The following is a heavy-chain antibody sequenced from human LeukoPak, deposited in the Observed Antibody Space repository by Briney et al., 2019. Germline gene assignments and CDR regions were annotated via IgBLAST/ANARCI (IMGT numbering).Heavy chain of an antibody. V-gene: IGHV4-61*02. D-gene: IGHD6-13*01. CDR2: IYTSGST. CDR1: GGSISSGSYY. CDR3: ARDMDSSSWRN. J-gene: IGHJ4*02. Sequence: PSETLSLTCTVSGGSISSGSYYWSWIRQPAGKGLEWIGRIYTSGSTNYNPSLKSRVTISVDTSKNQFSLKLSSVTAADTAVYYCARDMDSSSWRNWGQGTLVTVSS.